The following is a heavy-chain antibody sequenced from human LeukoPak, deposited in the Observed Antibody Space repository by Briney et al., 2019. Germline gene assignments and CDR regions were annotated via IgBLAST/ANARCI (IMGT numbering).Heavy chain of an antibody. J-gene: IGHJ4*02. CDR1: GFTFSSYW. Sequence: PGGSLRLSCAASGFTFSSYWMSWVRQAPGKGLEWVANIKQDGSEKYYVDSVKGRFTISRDKAKNSLYLQMNSLRDEDTAVYYCVRGQPGRDGYDFFDYWGQGTLVTVSS. V-gene: IGHV3-7*01. CDR2: IKQDGSEK. CDR3: VRGQPGRDGYDFFDY. D-gene: IGHD5-24*01.